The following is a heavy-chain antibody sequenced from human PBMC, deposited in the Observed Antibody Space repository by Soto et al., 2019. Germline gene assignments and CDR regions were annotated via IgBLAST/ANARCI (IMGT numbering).Heavy chain of an antibody. CDR1: GFTFSSYA. CDR3: ARDQDVDYFYY. J-gene: IGHJ4*02. CDR2: IWYDGGHK. D-gene: IGHD5-12*01. V-gene: IGHV3-33*01. Sequence: ESGGGVVQPERSLRLSCVASGFTFSSYAMHWVRQAPGKGLEWVAVIWYDGGHKYYADSVKGRFTISRDNSKSTLYLEMNSLRAEDTAVYYCARDQDVDYFYYWGQGTLVTVSS.